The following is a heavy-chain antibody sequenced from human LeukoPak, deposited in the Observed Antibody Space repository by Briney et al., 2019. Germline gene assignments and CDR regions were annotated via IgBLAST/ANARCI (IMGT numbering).Heavy chain of an antibody. Sequence: SETLSLTCAVYSGSFSGYYWSWIRQPPGKGLEWIGETNHSGSTNYNPSLKSRVTISVDTSKNQFSLKLSSVTAADTAVYYCARGYSSSPYYYYYYMDVWGKGTTVTVSS. CDR1: SGSFSGYY. D-gene: IGHD6-6*01. V-gene: IGHV4-34*01. CDR3: ARGYSSSPYYYYYYMDV. CDR2: TNHSGST. J-gene: IGHJ6*03.